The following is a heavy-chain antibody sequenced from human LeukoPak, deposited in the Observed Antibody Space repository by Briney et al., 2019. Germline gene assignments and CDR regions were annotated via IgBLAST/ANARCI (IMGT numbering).Heavy chain of an antibody. J-gene: IGHJ4*02. V-gene: IGHV4-59*08. CDR1: GVAISRYY. D-gene: IGHD6-19*01. Sequence: PLETLSLTCALSGVAISRYYWGWVRGPPGGGVGWSGYIYYSGSTNYNPSLKSRVTIPVDTSKNPFSLKLSSVPAADTAVYYCARHPPSGYSSGWYGEYYFDYWGQGTLVTVSS. CDR2: IYYSGST. CDR3: ARHPPSGYSSGWYGEYYFDY.